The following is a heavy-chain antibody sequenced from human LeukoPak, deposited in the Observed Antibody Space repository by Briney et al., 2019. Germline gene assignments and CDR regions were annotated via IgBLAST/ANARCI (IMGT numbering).Heavy chain of an antibody. D-gene: IGHD5-12*01. CDR1: GFTFSSYS. Sequence: GGSLRLSCAASGFTFSSYSMNWVRQAPGKGLEWVSAISGSGGSTYYADSVKGRFTISRDNSKNTLYLQMNSLRAEDTAVYYCAKSGYSGYDYEADYWGQGTLVTVSS. CDR3: AKSGYSGYDYEADY. J-gene: IGHJ4*02. CDR2: ISGSGGST. V-gene: IGHV3-23*01.